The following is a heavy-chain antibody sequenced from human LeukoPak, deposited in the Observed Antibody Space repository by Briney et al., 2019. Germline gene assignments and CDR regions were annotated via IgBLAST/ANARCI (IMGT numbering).Heavy chain of an antibody. CDR1: GYSISSGYY. Sequence: SETLSLTCTVSGYSISSGYYWGWIRQPPGKGLEWIGSIYHSGSTYYKSSLKSRVRISVDTSKNQFSLHLTSVTAADTAVYYCARVDGGNSDGFDYWGQGTLVTVSS. CDR3: ARVDGGNSDGFDY. CDR2: IYHSGST. J-gene: IGHJ4*02. V-gene: IGHV4-38-2*02. D-gene: IGHD4-23*01.